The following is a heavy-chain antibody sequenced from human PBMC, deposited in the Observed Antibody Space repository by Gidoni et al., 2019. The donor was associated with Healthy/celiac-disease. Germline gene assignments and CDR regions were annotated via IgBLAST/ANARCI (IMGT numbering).Heavy chain of an antibody. Sequence: EVQLVESGGGLIQPGGSLRLSCAASGFTVSSNYMSWVRQAPGKGLEWVSVIYSGGSTYYADSVKGRFTISRDNSKNTLYLQMNSLRAEDTAVYYCARDRVVPAADHVDVWGQGTTVTVSS. CDR1: GFTVSSNY. D-gene: IGHD2-2*01. CDR2: IYSGGST. J-gene: IGHJ6*02. CDR3: ARDRVVPAADHVDV. V-gene: IGHV3-53*01.